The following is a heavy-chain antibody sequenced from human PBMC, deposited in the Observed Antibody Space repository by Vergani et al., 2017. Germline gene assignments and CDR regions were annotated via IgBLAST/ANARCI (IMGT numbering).Heavy chain of an antibody. CDR3: AKAATAGPFDY. J-gene: IGHJ4*02. Sequence: EVQLLESGGGLVQPGGSLRLSCTASGFSFSTYAMSWIRQTPMKGLEWVSGISDSGGNTNYADSVKGRFTISRDNSKNTLFLQVNSLRAEDTAVYYCAKAATAGPFDYWGQGTLVTVSS. V-gene: IGHV3-23*01. CDR2: ISDSGGNT. D-gene: IGHD3-10*01. CDR1: GFSFSTYA.